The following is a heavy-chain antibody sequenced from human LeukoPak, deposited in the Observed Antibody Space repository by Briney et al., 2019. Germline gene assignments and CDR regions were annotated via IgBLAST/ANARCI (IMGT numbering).Heavy chain of an antibody. CDR1: GGSISSYY. Sequence: SETLSLTCTVSGGSISSYYWSWIRQPPGKGLEWIGYIYYSGSTNYNPSLKSRVTISVDTSKNQFSLKLSSVTAADTAVYYCARHGRSIAAAGTRWFDPWGRGTLVTVSS. V-gene: IGHV4-59*08. CDR2: IYYSGST. CDR3: ARHGRSIAAAGTRWFDP. J-gene: IGHJ5*02. D-gene: IGHD6-13*01.